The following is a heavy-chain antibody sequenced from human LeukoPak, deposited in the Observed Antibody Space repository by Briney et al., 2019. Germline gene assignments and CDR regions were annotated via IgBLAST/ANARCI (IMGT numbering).Heavy chain of an antibody. CDR1: GGSISSGSYY. Sequence: SQTLSLTCTVSGGSISSGSYYWSWIRQPAGKGLEWIGRIYTSGSTNYNPSLKSRVTISVDTSKNQFSLKLSSVTAADMAVYYCARGGSGWYSYWGQGTLVTVSS. CDR3: ARGGSGWYSY. V-gene: IGHV4-61*02. J-gene: IGHJ4*02. D-gene: IGHD6-19*01. CDR2: IYTSGST.